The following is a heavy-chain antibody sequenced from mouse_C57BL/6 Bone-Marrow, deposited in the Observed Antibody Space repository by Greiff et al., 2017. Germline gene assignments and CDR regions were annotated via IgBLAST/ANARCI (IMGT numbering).Heavy chain of an antibody. CDR2: IYPGSGST. Sequence: QVQLQQPGAELVKPGASVKMSCKASGYTFTSYWITWVKQRPGQGLEWIGDIYPGSGSTNYNEKFKSKATLTVDTSSSTAYMQLSSLTSEDSAVYYCVLEGGYDDPYWYFDVWGTGTTVTVSS. CDR3: VLEGGYDDPYWYFDV. CDR1: GYTFTSYW. V-gene: IGHV1-55*01. D-gene: IGHD2-2*01. J-gene: IGHJ1*03.